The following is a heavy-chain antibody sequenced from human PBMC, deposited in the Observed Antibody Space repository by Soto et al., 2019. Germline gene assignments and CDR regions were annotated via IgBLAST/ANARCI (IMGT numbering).Heavy chain of an antibody. D-gene: IGHD1-26*01. CDR2: ISAYNGNT. V-gene: IGHV1-18*01. Sequence: ASVKVSCKASGYTFTSYGISWVRQAPGQGLEWMGWISAYNGNTNYAQKLQGRVTMTTDTSTSTAYMELRSLRSDDAAVYYCARRSHYRYYFDYWGQGTLVTVSS. J-gene: IGHJ4*02. CDR1: GYTFTSYG. CDR3: ARRSHYRYYFDY.